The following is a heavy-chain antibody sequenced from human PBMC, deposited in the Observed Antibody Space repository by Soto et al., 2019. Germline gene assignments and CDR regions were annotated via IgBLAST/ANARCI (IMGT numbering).Heavy chain of an antibody. CDR1: GHTFTSYY. CDR2: INPSGGST. Sequence: ASVKVSCKASGHTFTSYYMHWVRQAPGQGLEWMGIINPSGGSTSYAQKFQGRVTMTRDTSTSTVCMELSSLRSEDTAVYYCARVKRRGYSYGQRGGMDVWGQGTTVTVSS. D-gene: IGHD5-18*01. CDR3: ARVKRRGYSYGQRGGMDV. J-gene: IGHJ6*02. V-gene: IGHV1-46*01.